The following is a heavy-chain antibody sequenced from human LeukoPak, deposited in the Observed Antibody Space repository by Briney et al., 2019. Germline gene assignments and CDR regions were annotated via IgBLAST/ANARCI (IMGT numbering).Heavy chain of an antibody. Sequence: SQTLSLTCTVSGGSISSGSYYWSWIRQPAGKGLEWIGRIYTSGSTNYNPSLKSRVTISVDTSKNQFSLKLSSVTAADTAVYYCARDYSNFGWFNPWGQGTLVTASS. CDR1: GGSISSGSYY. D-gene: IGHD4-11*01. CDR2: IYTSGST. CDR3: ARDYSNFGWFNP. V-gene: IGHV4-61*02. J-gene: IGHJ5*02.